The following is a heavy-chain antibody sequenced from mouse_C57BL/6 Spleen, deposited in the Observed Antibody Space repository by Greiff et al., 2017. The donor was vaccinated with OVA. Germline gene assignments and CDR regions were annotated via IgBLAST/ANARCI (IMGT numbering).Heavy chain of an antibody. CDR1: GYTFTSYW. D-gene: IGHD2-4*01. CDR2: IDPSDSET. V-gene: IGHV1-52*01. J-gene: IGHJ3*01. Sequence: QVQLQQPGAKLVRPGSSVKLSCKASGYTFTSYWMHWVKQRPIQGLEWIGNIDPSDSETHYNQKFKDKATLTVDKSSSTAYMQLSSLTSEDSAVYYCARAGYDYDGGVLFAYWGQGTLVTVSA. CDR3: ARAGYDYDGGVLFAY.